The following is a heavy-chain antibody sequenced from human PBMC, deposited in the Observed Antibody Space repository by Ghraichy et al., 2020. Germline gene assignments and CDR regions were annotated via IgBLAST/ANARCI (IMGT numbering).Heavy chain of an antibody. V-gene: IGHV4-34*01. CDR1: GGSFSGYY. D-gene: IGHD3-9*01. CDR3: ASRGTLVIPYYGMDV. Sequence: SETLSLTCAVYGGSFSGYYWSWIRQPPGKGLEWIGEINHSGSTNYNPSLKSRVTISVDTSKNQFSLKLSSVTAADTAVYYCASRGTLVIPYYGMDVWGQGTTVTVSS. CDR2: INHSGST. J-gene: IGHJ6*02.